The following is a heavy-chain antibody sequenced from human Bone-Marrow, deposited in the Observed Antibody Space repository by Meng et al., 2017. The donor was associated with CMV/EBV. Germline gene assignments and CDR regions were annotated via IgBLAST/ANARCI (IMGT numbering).Heavy chain of an antibody. CDR2: IIPIFGTA. CDR1: GYTFTSYD. D-gene: IGHD2-2*01. Sequence: ASVKVSCKASGYTFTSYDISWVRQAPGQGLEWMGGIIPIFGTANYAQKLQGRVTMTTDTSTSTAYMELRSLRSDDTAVYYCARDINNYCSSTSCYGGGYYWGQGTLVTVSS. V-gene: IGHV1-18*01. J-gene: IGHJ4*01. CDR3: ARDINNYCSSTSCYGGGYY.